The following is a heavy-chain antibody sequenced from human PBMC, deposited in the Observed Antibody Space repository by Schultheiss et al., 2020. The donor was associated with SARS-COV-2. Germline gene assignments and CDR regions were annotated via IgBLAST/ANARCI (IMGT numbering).Heavy chain of an antibody. J-gene: IGHJ6*02. CDR2: IYYSGST. V-gene: IGHV4-31*03. CDR1: GGSISSGGYY. Sequence: SETLSLTCTVSGGSISSGGYYWSWIRQHPGKGLEWIGYIYYSGSTYYNPSLKSRVAISKDTSKNQVSLKLTSVTAADTAVYYCARVPGYYGMDVWGQGTTVTVSS. CDR3: ARVPGYYGMDV. D-gene: IGHD1-1*01.